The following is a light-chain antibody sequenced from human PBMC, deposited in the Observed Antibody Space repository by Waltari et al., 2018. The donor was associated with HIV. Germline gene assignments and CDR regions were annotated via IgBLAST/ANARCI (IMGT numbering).Light chain of an antibody. CDR1: SSDVGGYNL. J-gene: IGLJ2*01. CDR3: CAYAGSTTYVI. V-gene: IGLV2-23*02. Sequence: QSALTQPASASGPPGQSIPLSFTGTSSDVGGYNLVSWYQQHPGKSPKLMIYDVIKRPSGVSNRFSGSKSGNTASLTISGLQAEDEADYYCCAYAGSTTYVIFGGGTKLTVL. CDR2: DVI.